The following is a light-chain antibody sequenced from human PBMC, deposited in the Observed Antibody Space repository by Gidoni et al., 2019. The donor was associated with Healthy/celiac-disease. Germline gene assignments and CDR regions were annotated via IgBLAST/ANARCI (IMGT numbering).Light chain of an antibody. V-gene: IGLV1-40*01. Sequence: QSVLTQPPSVSGAPGQRVTISCTGSSSNIEAVYDLHWYQQLPGTAPKLLIYGNSNRPSGIPDRFSGSKSGTSASLAITGLQAEDEADYYCQSYDSSLSGWVFGGGTKLTVL. CDR3: QSYDSSLSGWV. CDR2: GNS. J-gene: IGLJ3*02. CDR1: SSNIEAVYD.